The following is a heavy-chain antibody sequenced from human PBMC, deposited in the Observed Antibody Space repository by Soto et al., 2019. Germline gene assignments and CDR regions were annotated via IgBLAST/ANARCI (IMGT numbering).Heavy chain of an antibody. J-gene: IGHJ5*02. CDR2: IYYSGST. CDR3: ARQPYCSSTSCSPFPNWFEP. V-gene: IGHV4-39*01. Sequence: QLQLQESGPGLVKPSETLSLTCTVSGGSISSSSYYWGWIRQPPGKGLEWIGSIYYSGSTYYNLSLKSRVTISVDTSQNQFSLKLSSVTAADTAVYYCARQPYCSSTSCSPFPNWFEPGGKGTLVTVSS. CDR1: GGSISSSSYY. D-gene: IGHD2-2*01.